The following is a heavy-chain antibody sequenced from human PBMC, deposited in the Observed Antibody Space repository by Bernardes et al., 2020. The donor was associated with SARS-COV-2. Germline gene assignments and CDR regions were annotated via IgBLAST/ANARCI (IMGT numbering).Heavy chain of an antibody. Sequence: GGSLILSCAASGFTFRDSAMTWVRQAPGQGLEWVSAIGGRGDSPDYADSVKGRFTISRDNSKNALYLHMNSLRAEDTAVYYCARRSAGTPDYWGQGTLVTVSS. CDR1: GFTFRDSA. V-gene: IGHV3-23*01. CDR2: IGGRGDSP. D-gene: IGHD6-19*01. CDR3: ARRSAGTPDY. J-gene: IGHJ4*02.